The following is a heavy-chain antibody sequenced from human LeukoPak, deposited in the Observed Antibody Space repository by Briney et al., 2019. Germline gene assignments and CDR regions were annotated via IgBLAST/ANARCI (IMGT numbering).Heavy chain of an antibody. Sequence: GGSLRLSCAASGFTFSSYAMSWVRQAPGKGLEWVSGISDSGGNTYYADSVKGRFTISRDNSKNTLFLQMNSLRVEGTAVYYCAQDSGYCSSTSCYGRFDYWGQGTLVTVSS. CDR3: AQDSGYCSSTSCYGRFDY. D-gene: IGHD2-2*01. J-gene: IGHJ4*02. CDR2: ISDSGGNT. CDR1: GFTFSSYA. V-gene: IGHV3-23*01.